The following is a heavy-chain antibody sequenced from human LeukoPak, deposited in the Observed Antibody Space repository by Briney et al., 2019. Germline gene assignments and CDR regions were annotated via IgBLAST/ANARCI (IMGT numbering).Heavy chain of an antibody. CDR1: GGSISNGNW. J-gene: IGHJ4*02. CDR3: ARNGYYSADY. CDR2: IHRSGST. V-gene: IGHV4-4*02. Sequence: SETLSLTCGVSGGSISNGNWWSWVRQPPGKGLEWIGEIHRSGSTNCNPSLESRVTISVDKSKNQFSLMLTSVTAADTAVYYCARNGYYSADYWGQGTLVTISS. D-gene: IGHD4-17*01.